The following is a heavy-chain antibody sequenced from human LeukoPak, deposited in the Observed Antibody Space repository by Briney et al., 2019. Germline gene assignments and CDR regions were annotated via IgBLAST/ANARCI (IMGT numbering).Heavy chain of an antibody. V-gene: IGHV1-18*01. CDR2: ISAYNGNT. CDR1: GYTFTSYG. Sequence: ASVKVSCKASGYTFTSYGISWVRQAPGQGLEWMGWISAYNGNTNYAQKLQGRVTMTTDTSTSTAYMELRSLRSDDTAVYYCARGVPAALRLARRFDPWGQGTLVTVSS. J-gene: IGHJ5*02. CDR3: ARGVPAALRLARRFDP. D-gene: IGHD2-2*02.